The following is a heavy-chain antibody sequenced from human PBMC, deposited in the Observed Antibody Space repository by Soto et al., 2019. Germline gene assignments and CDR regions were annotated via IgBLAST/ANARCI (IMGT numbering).Heavy chain of an antibody. V-gene: IGHV4-34*01. J-gene: IGHJ4*02. Sequence: QVQLQQWGAGLLKPSETLSLTCAVYGGSFSGYYWSWIRQPPGKGLEWIGEINHSGSTNYNPSLKGRVTKTVETFKNQFSLKLSSVTAADTAVYYCARDRGSSSPFDYWGQGTLVTVSS. D-gene: IGHD6-6*01. CDR1: GGSFSGYY. CDR3: ARDRGSSSPFDY. CDR2: INHSGST.